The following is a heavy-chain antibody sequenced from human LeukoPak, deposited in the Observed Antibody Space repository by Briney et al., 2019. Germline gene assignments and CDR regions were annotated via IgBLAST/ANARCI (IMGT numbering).Heavy chain of an antibody. CDR2: IFHSGST. CDR3: ARDRKYCTSTTCHSSMDV. CDR1: GYSISSGYY. J-gene: IGHJ6*03. Sequence: SETLSLTCSVSGYSISSGYYWGWIRPPPGKGLERIGSIFHSGSTYYNPSLKSRVTISVDTSKYQFSLKLTSVTAADTAVYYCARDRKYCTSTTCHSSMDVWGKGTTVTVSS. V-gene: IGHV4-38-2*02. D-gene: IGHD2-2*01.